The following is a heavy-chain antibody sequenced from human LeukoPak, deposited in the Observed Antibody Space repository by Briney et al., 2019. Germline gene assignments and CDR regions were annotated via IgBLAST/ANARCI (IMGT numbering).Heavy chain of an antibody. CDR2: IYYSGST. V-gene: IGHV4-59*01. D-gene: IGHD5-12*01. Sequence: PSETLSLTCTVSGGSISSYYWSWIRQPPGKGLEWIGYIYYSGSTNYNPSLKSRVTISVDRSKNQFSLRLTSVTAEDTAVYYCAREYRDSGYDYDYYYYGMDVWGQGTTVTVSS. CDR3: AREYRDSGYDYDYYYYGMDV. J-gene: IGHJ6*02. CDR1: GGSISSYY.